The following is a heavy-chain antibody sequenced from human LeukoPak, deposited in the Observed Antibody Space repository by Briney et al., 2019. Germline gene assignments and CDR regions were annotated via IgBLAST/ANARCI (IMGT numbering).Heavy chain of an antibody. V-gene: IGHV3-74*01. Sequence: PGGSLRLSCAASGFTFSSYWMHWVRQAPGKGLVWVSLIDGDGGSTIYADSVKGRFTISRDKAEHTLYLQMNSLRVEDTAVYFCARGSYSHYGMDVWGQGTTVTVYS. CDR2: IDGDGGST. D-gene: IGHD1-26*01. J-gene: IGHJ6*02. CDR1: GFTFSSYW. CDR3: ARGSYSHYGMDV.